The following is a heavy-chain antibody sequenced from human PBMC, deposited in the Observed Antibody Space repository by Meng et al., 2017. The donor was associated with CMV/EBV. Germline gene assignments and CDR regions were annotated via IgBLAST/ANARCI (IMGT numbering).Heavy chain of an antibody. J-gene: IGHJ4*02. CDR2: INSDGSST. D-gene: IGHD5-24*01. V-gene: IGHV3-74*01. CDR3: ARVKMATSSRGYFDY. Sequence: GESLKISCAASGFTFSSYWMSWVRQAPGKGLVWVSRINSDGSSTSYADSVKGRFTISRDNAKNTLYLQMNSLRAEDTAVYYCARVKMATSSRGYFDYWGQGTLVTVSS. CDR1: GFTFSSYW.